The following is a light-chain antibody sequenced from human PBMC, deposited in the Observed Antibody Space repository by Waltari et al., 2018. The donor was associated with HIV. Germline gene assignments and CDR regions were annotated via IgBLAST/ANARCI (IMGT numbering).Light chain of an antibody. CDR1: SSDVGGYNY. V-gene: IGLV2-14*01. CDR2: DVT. CDR3: ISYTSSSTGV. J-gene: IGLJ2*01. Sequence: QSALTQPASVSGSPGQSLTISCTGTSSDVGGYNYVSWYPQYPGKAPKLMIYDVTKRPSGVSNRFSGSKSGNTASLTISGLQAEDEADYYCISYTSSSTGVIGGGTKLTVL.